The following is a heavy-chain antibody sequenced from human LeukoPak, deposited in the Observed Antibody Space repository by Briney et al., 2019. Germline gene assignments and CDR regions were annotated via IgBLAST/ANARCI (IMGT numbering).Heavy chain of an antibody. CDR2: IYYSGST. Sequence: PSEALSLTCTVSGGSISSYYWSWIRQPPGKGLEWIGYIYYSGSTNYNPSLKSRVTISVDTSKNQLSLKLSSVTAADTAVYYCARLGGYDSSGYYPFDYWGQGTLVTVSS. CDR1: GGSISSYY. CDR3: ARLGGYDSSGYYPFDY. D-gene: IGHD3-22*01. J-gene: IGHJ4*02. V-gene: IGHV4-59*08.